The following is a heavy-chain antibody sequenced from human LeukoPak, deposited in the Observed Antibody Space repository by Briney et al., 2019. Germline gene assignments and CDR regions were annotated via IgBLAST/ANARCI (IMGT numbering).Heavy chain of an antibody. CDR1: GFTFDDYG. D-gene: IGHD2-15*01. CDR3: VRGRNSGGSCKY. Sequence: GGSLRLSCAASGFTFDDYGMSWVRQAPGKGLEWVAYISRTSGNIYYADSVNGRFTISRDNTKNSLYLQMNSLRAEDTAVYYCVRGRNSGGSCKYWGQGTLVTVSS. CDR2: ISRTSGNI. V-gene: IGHV3-48*01. J-gene: IGHJ4*02.